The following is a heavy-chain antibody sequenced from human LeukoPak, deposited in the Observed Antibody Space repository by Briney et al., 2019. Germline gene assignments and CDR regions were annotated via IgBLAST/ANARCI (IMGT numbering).Heavy chain of an antibody. CDR1: GFPFSSYD. J-gene: IGHJ6*02. CDR3: ARDTYHLGGGMDV. CDR2: IGTAGDT. V-gene: IGHV3-13*01. Sequence: QPGGSLGLSCAASGFPFSSYDRHGARQATGKGLEWVSAIGTAGDTNYTGSVKGRVAISRENAKDSLYLQINSLRAGDTAVYYCARDTYHLGGGMDVWGQGTTVTVSS. D-gene: IGHD2-2*01.